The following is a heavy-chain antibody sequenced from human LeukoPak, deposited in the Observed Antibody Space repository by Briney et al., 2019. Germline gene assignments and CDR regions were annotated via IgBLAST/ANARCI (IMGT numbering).Heavy chain of an antibody. J-gene: IGHJ3*02. Sequence: SETLSLTCTVSGGSISSYYWNWIRQPPGKGLEWIGYIYYSGSTNYNPSLKSRVTISVDTSKNQFSLKLSSVTAADTAVYYCARLRLRYTRNGDSTSYEVFDIWGQGTVVTVSS. CDR1: GGSISSYY. CDR3: ARLRLRYTRNGDSTSYEVFDI. D-gene: IGHD2-21*01. V-gene: IGHV4-59*01. CDR2: IYYSGST.